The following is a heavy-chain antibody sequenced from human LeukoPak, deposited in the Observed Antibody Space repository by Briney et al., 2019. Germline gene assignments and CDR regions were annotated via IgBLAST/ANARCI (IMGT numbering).Heavy chain of an antibody. CDR1: GGSISSYY. J-gene: IGHJ2*01. V-gene: IGHV4-59*01. Sequence: SETLSLTCTVSGGSISSYYWSWIRQPPGKGLEWIGYIYYSGSTNYNPSLKSRVTISVDTSKNQFSLKLSFVTAADTAVYYCARFPAGGYWYFDLWGRGTLVTVSS. D-gene: IGHD3-10*01. CDR3: ARFPAGGYWYFDL. CDR2: IYYSGST.